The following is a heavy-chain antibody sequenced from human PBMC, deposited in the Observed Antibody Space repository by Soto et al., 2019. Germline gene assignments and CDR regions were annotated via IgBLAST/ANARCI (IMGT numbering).Heavy chain of an antibody. V-gene: IGHV3-33*01. Sequence: PGGSLRLSCAASGFTFSSYGMHWVRQAPGKGLEWVAVIWYDGSNKYYADSVKGRFTISRDNSKNTLYLQMNSLRAEDTAVYYCARDSWSGYHFFYFSTPPYGMDVWGQGTRVTVSS. CDR2: IWYDGSNK. D-gene: IGHD3-3*01. CDR3: ARDSWSGYHFFYFSTPPYGMDV. J-gene: IGHJ6*02. CDR1: GFTFSSYG.